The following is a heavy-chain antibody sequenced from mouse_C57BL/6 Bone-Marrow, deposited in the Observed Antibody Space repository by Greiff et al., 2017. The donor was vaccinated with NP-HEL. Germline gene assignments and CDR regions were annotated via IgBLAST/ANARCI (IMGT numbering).Heavy chain of an antibody. CDR3: ARDRVTLLYQYYFDY. CDR2: ISDGGSYT. D-gene: IGHD3-1*01. Sequence: EVQVVESGGGLVKPGGSLKLSCAASGFTFSSYAMSWVRQTPEKRLEWVATISDGGSYTYYPDNVKGRFTISRDNAKNNLYLQMSHLKSEDTAMYYCARDRVTLLYQYYFDYWGQGTTLTVSS. CDR1: GFTFSSYA. J-gene: IGHJ2*01. V-gene: IGHV5-4*01.